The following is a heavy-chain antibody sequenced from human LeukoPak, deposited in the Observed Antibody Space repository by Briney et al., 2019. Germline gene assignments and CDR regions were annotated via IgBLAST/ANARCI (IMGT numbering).Heavy chain of an antibody. CDR2: IYYSGTT. CDR3: AREFHDAFDI. CDR1: GGSFSSYY. J-gene: IGHJ3*02. Sequence: SETLSLTCTVSGGSFSSYYWSWIRQPPGKGLEWIGYIYYSGTTNYNPSLKSRVTLSVDTSKDQFSLKLSSVTAADTAVYYCAREFHDAFDIWGQGTMVTVPS. V-gene: IGHV4-59*01.